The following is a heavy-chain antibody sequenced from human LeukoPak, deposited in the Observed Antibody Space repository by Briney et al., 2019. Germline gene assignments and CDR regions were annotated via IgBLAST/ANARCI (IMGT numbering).Heavy chain of an antibody. CDR2: IYSGGST. J-gene: IGHJ4*02. V-gene: IGHV3-66*01. CDR3: ARARLDSSGLDY. D-gene: IGHD6-19*01. CDR1: GFTFSSYA. Sequence: GGSLRLSCAASGFTFSSYAMSWVRQAPGKGLEWVSVIYSGGSTYYADSVKGRFTISRDNSKNTLYLQMNSLRAEDTAVYYCARARLDSSGLDYWGQGTLVTVSS.